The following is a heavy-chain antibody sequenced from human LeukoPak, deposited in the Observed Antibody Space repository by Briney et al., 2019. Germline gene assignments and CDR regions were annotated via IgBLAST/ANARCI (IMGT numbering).Heavy chain of an antibody. CDR2: ISGYNGRA. J-gene: IGHJ4*02. CDR1: GYTFIAYG. D-gene: IGHD1-26*01. Sequence: ASVRVSCKTSGYTFIAYGISWVRQAPGQGLEWMGWISGYNGRANYAHKFQDRVILTIGTSSNTIDMELRNLRSDDTAMYYCARDPERWVAGPPAYWGQGALVTVSS. CDR3: ARDPERWVAGPPAY. V-gene: IGHV1-18*01.